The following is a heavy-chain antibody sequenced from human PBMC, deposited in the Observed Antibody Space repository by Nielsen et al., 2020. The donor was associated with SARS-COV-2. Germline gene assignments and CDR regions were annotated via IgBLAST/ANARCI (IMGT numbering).Heavy chain of an antibody. CDR2: IKSKSDGGTT. J-gene: IGHJ4*02. D-gene: IGHD3-22*01. V-gene: IGHV3-15*01. CDR3: TTDWEYYHDSSGSLRKYYFDY. Sequence: GGSLRLSCAASGFTFSNVWMSWVRQAPGKGLEWVGHIKSKSDGGTTDYAAPVKGRFTISRDESENTLYLQMNSLKTEDTAVYFCTTDWEYYHDSSGSLRKYYFDYWGQGTLVTVSS. CDR1: GFTFSNVW.